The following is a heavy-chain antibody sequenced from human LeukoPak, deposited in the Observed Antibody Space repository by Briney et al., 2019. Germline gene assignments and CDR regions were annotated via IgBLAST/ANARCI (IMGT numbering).Heavy chain of an antibody. J-gene: IGHJ4*02. V-gene: IGHV4-59*01. CDR3: ARDKEMATFDY. CDR2: IYYSGST. D-gene: IGHD5-24*01. Sequence: SETLSLTCTVSGGSISTYYWSWIRQPPGQGLEWIGYIYYSGSTNYSPPLKSRVTISVDTSKNHFSPNLSAVAAADTAFYYCARDKEMATFDYWGQGTLVTVSS. CDR1: GGSISTYY.